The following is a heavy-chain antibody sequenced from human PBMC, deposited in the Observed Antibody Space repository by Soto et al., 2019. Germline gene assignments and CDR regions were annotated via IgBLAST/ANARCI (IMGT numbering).Heavy chain of an antibody. CDR2: IYYSGST. J-gene: IGHJ4*02. CDR1: GGSISSGGYY. Sequence: QVQLQESGPGLVKPSQTLSLTCTVSGGSISSGGYYWTWIRQNPGKGLEWIGYIYYSGSTSYNPSLKSRVTIAVYTSKNQCSLKLSSVTAADTAVYYCARRYGGNSGDYWGEGTLVTVSS. D-gene: IGHD2-21*02. CDR3: ARRYGGNSGDY. V-gene: IGHV4-31*03.